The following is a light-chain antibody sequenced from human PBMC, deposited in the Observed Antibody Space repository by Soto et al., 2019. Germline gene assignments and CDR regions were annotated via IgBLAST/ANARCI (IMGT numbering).Light chain of an antibody. CDR2: GAS. Sequence: IVLTQSPGTLSSSPGEGVTLSCRASQSVSSSLAWYQQRPGQAPRLLIYGASTRATGIPARFSGSGSGTEFTLTITSLQSEDSAVYYCQQHNNWITFGQGTRLEIK. V-gene: IGKV3-15*01. CDR3: QQHNNWIT. CDR1: QSVSSS. J-gene: IGKJ5*01.